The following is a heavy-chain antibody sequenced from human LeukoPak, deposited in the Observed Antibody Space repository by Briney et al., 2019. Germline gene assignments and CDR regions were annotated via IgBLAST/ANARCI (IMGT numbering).Heavy chain of an antibody. Sequence: GGSLRLSCAASGFSFSSHWIHWVRQAPGRGLEWVAGINQDESEKYYVDSVKGRFTISRDNAKNSLYLQMNSLRAEDTAVYYCATQNLWFGPNWFDPWGQGTLVTVSS. CDR2: INQDESEK. CDR1: GFSFSSHW. CDR3: ATQNLWFGPNWFDP. J-gene: IGHJ5*02. D-gene: IGHD3-10*01. V-gene: IGHV3-7*01.